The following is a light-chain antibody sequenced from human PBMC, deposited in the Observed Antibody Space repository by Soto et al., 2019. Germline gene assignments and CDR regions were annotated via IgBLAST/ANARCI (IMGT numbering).Light chain of an antibody. J-gene: IGLJ1*01. Sequence: QAVVTQPPSASGTPGQRVTISCSGSSSNIGSNTVNWYQQLPGTAPKLLIYSNNQRPSGVPDRFSGSKSGTSASLAISGLQSEDEADYYCAAWDDRLNSYVFGTGTKVTVL. CDR2: SNN. CDR1: SSNIGSNT. V-gene: IGLV1-44*01. CDR3: AAWDDRLNSYV.